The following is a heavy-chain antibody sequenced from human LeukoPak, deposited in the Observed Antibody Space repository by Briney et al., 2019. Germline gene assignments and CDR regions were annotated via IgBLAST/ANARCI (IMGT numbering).Heavy chain of an antibody. CDR1: GFTVSSNY. D-gene: IGHD3-10*01. Sequence: GGSLRLSCAASGFTVSSNYMSWDCQAPGKGLEWVSIIYNGGITYYADCVKGRFTISRDNSKNTLYLQMNSLRAEDTAVYYCARRSGSYRTPYYYIDVWATGTTVTVSS. CDR3: ARRSGSYRTPYYYIDV. J-gene: IGHJ6*03. CDR2: IYNGGIT. V-gene: IGHV3-53*01.